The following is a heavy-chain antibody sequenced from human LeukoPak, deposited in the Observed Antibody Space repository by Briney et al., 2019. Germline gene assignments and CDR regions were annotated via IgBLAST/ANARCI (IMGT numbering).Heavy chain of an antibody. V-gene: IGHV3-23*01. D-gene: IGHD1-26*01. CDR2: ISGSGGST. Sequence: GGSLRLACAASGFTFRSYAMSWVRQAPGKGLEWVSAISGSGGSTYYADSVKGRFTISRDNSKNTLYLQMNSLRAEDTAVYYCAKADAPYSGSYDYWGQGTLVTVSS. CDR1: GFTFRSYA. J-gene: IGHJ4*02. CDR3: AKADAPYSGSYDY.